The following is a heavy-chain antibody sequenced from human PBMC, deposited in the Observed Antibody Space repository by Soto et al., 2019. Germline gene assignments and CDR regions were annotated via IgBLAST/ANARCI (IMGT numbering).Heavy chain of an antibody. J-gene: IGHJ3*02. CDR2: INHRGNT. CDR1: GGSLSGNF. V-gene: IGHV4-34*01. CDR3: GRGEFGVNYCSGTSSYGAFDI. Sequence: QVQLQQWGAGLLKPSETLSLTCAVYGGSLSGNFWSWIRQTPGKGLEWIAEINHRGNTNYNPSLKSPVAISVNTPKNQLSLKLNSVTSAHTTVYYWGRGEFGVNYCSGTSSYGAFDIWVQGTRVSVSS. D-gene: IGHD2-2*01.